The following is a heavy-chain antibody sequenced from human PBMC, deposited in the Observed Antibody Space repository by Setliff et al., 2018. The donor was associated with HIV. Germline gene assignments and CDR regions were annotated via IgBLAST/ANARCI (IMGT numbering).Heavy chain of an antibody. CDR3: ARDRALRFSKSPSFNYFDV. V-gene: IGHV4-38-2*02. D-gene: IGHD3-10*01. Sequence: SETLSLICLVFGYSITNGNYWAWIRQSPGKGLEWIGSIYSTGHTYYNPSHKSRLTMSVDTAKNRFSLKLISVTAADASVYYCARDRALRFSKSPSFNYFDVWGQGALVTVS. CDR1: GYSITNGNY. CDR2: IYSTGHT. J-gene: IGHJ4*02.